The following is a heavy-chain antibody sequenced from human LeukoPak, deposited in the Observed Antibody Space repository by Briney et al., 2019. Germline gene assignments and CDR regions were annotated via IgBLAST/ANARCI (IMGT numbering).Heavy chain of an antibody. CDR1: GFTFSSYS. V-gene: IGHV3-21*01. CDR3: ARSLVVGGTRPNDY. CDR2: ISSSSSYI. J-gene: IGHJ4*02. Sequence: GGSLRLSCAASGFTFSSYSMNWVRQAPGKGLEWVSSISSSSSYIYYADSVKGRFTISRDNAKNSLFLQMNSLTVEDTAVYFCARSLVVGGTRPNDYWGQGTLVTVAS. D-gene: IGHD2-15*01.